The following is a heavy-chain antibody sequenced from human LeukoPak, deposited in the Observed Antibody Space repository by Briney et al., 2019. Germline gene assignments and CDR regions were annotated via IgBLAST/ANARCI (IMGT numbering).Heavy chain of an antibody. CDR2: IYSGGST. J-gene: IGHJ5*02. D-gene: IGHD3-9*01. V-gene: IGHV3-66*01. CDR1: GFTVSSNY. CDR3: ASSLLYYDILTGYYPFFP. Sequence: GGSLRLSCAASGFTVSSNYMSWVRQAPGKGLEWVSVIYSGGSTYYADSVKGRFTISRDNSKNTLYLQMNILRAEDTAVYYCASSLLYYDILTGYYPFFPWGQGTLVTVSS.